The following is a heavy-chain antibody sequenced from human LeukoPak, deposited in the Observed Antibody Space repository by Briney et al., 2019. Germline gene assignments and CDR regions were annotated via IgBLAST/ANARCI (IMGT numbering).Heavy chain of an antibody. J-gene: IGHJ4*02. V-gene: IGHV3-48*04. CDR3: ARDRGRWGYYAFLFDY. CDR1: GFTFSTYN. CDR2: ITSNINTI. Sequence: PGGSLRLSCAASGFTFSTYNMNWVRQAPGKGLEWLAYITSNINTIYYADSVKGRFTISRDNAKNSLYLQMNSLRAEDTAVYYCARDRGRWGYYAFLFDYWGQGTLVTVSS. D-gene: IGHD1-26*01.